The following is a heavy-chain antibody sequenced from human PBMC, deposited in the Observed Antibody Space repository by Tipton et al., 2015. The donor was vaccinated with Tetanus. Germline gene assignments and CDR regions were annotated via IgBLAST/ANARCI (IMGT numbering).Heavy chain of an antibody. V-gene: IGHV4-30-2*01. CDR1: GDSITSSKYS. Sequence: LRLSCTVSGDSITSSKYSWNWIRQPPGKGLEWIGYVYHTGSTYYKPSLKSRVTMSVDRSNTQFSLRLDSLTAADTAVYYCARAAGFLGLTHDFWGRGTLVSVSS. CDR3: ARAAGFLGLTHDF. CDR2: VYHTGST. J-gene: IGHJ4*02. D-gene: IGHD2/OR15-2a*01.